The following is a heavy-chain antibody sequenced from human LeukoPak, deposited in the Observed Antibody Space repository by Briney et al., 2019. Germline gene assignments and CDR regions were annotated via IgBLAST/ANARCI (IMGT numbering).Heavy chain of an antibody. CDR3: ARADYGDYGLHY. CDR2: IIPIFGTA. V-gene: IGHV1-69*13. J-gene: IGHJ4*02. Sequence: SVKVSCKASGGTFSSYAISWVRQAPGQGLEWMGGIIPIFGTANYAQKFQGRVTITADESTSTAYMELSSLRSEDTAVYYCARADYGDYGLHYWGQGTLVTVSS. CDR1: GGTFSSYA. D-gene: IGHD4-17*01.